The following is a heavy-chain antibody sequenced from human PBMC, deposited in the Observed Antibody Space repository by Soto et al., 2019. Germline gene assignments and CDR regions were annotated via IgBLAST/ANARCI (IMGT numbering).Heavy chain of an antibody. CDR2: ISSSGSTI. V-gene: IGHV3-11*01. J-gene: IGHJ1*01. CDR3: ARDEIWYSSGWRPSSYFQH. CDR1: GFTFSDYY. Sequence: PGGSLRLSCAASGFTFSDYYMSWIRQAPGKGLEWVSYISSSGSTIYYADSVKGRFTISRDNAKNSLYLQMNSLRAEDTAVYYCARDEIWYSSGWRPSSYFQHWGQGTLVTVSS. D-gene: IGHD6-19*01.